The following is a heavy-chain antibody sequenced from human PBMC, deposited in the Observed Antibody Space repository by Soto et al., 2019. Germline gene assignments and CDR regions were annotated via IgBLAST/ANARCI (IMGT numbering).Heavy chain of an antibody. V-gene: IGHV3-23*01. CDR3: PKDDLPWAQS. CDR1: GFTFSDYG. J-gene: IGHJ5*02. Sequence: SLRLACAASGFTFSDYGMSWVRQAPGKGLEWVSAISGSASTFSADSVKRRFTISRDNSENTLYLPINSLRAEDTAVYYCPKDDLPWAQSWGQGTLVTVS. CDR2: ISGSAST. D-gene: IGHD1-26*01.